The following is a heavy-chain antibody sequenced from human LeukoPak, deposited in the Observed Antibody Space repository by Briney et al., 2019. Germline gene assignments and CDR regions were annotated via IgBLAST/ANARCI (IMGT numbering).Heavy chain of an antibody. V-gene: IGHV4-34*01. Sequence: SETLSLTCAVYGGSFSGYYWSWIRQPPGKGLEWIGEINHSGSTNYNPSLKSRVTIPVDTSKNLFSLKLSSVTAADTAVYYCARDRVDSSGYYYYYGIDVWGQGTAVTVSS. CDR1: GGSFSGYY. J-gene: IGHJ6*02. CDR3: ARDRVDSSGYYYYYGIDV. CDR2: INHSGST. D-gene: IGHD3-22*01.